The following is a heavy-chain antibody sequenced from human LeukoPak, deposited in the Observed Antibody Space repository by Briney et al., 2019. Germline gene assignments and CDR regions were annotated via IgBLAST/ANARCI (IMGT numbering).Heavy chain of an antibody. CDR2: SNPNSGGT. D-gene: IGHD5-12*01. V-gene: IGHV1-2*02. CDR3: AREYSRYSGTYYDY. CDR1: GYTFTGHF. J-gene: IGHJ4*02. Sequence: ASVKVSCKASGYTFTGHFIHWVRQAPGHGLEWMGWSNPNSGGTNYAQKFQGRVTMTRDTPISTAYMELSRVISDDTAVYYCAREYSRYSGTYYDYWGQGTLVTVSS.